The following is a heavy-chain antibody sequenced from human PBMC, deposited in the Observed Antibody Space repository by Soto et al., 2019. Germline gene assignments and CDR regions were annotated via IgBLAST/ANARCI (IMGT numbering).Heavy chain of an antibody. D-gene: IGHD3-22*01. CDR2: LNSDGGEI. Sequence: EVQLVESGGGLVQPGGSLRLSCAASGFTFSSYWMHWVRQAPGKGLVRVSRLNSDGGEISYADSVKGRFTISRDNAKNTLYLEMNSLRAEDTAVYFCASLGVNGGYRTDYWGQGTLVTVSS. CDR3: ASLGVNGGYRTDY. J-gene: IGHJ4*02. CDR1: GFTFSSYW. V-gene: IGHV3-74*01.